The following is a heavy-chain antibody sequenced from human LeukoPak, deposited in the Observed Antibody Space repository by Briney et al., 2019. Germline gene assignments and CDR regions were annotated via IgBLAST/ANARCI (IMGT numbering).Heavy chain of an antibody. D-gene: IGHD6-19*01. V-gene: IGHV4-61*02. CDR1: GGSISSGSYY. CDR2: IYTSGST. J-gene: IGHJ4*02. Sequence: SETLSLTCTVSGGSISSGSYYWSWIRQPAGKGLEWIGRIYTSGSTNYNPSLKSRVTMSVDTSKNQFSLKLSSVTAADTAVYYCARLRVAVAGLDYWGQGALVTVSS. CDR3: ARLRVAVAGLDY.